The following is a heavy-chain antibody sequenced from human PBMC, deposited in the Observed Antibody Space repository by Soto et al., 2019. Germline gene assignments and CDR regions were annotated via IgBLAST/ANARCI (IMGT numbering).Heavy chain of an antibody. CDR1: GFTFSSYS. V-gene: IGHV3-48*01. CDR3: ARDITGTTRDYYFDY. J-gene: IGHJ4*02. D-gene: IGHD1-20*01. Sequence: GGSLRLSCAASGFTFSSYSMNWVRQAPGKGLEWVSYISSSSSTIYYADSVKGRFTISRDNAKNSLYLQMNSLRAEDTAVYYCARDITGTTRDYYFDYWGQGTLVTVSS. CDR2: ISSSSSTI.